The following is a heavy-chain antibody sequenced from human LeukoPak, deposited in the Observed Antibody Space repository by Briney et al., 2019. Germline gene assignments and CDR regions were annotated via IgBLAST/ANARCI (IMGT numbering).Heavy chain of an antibody. Sequence: ASAKASCKASGYTFTNNGISWVRQAPGQGLEWMGWISTYNGNTNYAQKLQDRVTMTTDTSTSTAYMELRSLRSDDTAVYYCARDLGYCSSISCQRNWFDPWGQGTLVTVSS. CDR2: ISTYNGNT. J-gene: IGHJ5*02. CDR1: GYTFTNNG. D-gene: IGHD2-2*01. V-gene: IGHV1-18*01. CDR3: ARDLGYCSSISCQRNWFDP.